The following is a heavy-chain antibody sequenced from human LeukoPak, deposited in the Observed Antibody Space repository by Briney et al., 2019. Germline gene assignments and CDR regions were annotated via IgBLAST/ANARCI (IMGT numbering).Heavy chain of an antibody. D-gene: IGHD1-7*01. CDR2: ISSSSSYV. CDR3: AREGGTQDY. Sequence: GGSLRLSCAASGFTFSSYSMNWVRQAPGKGLEWVSSISSSSSYVYYADSVKGRFTTSRDNAKHSVYLQMNSLRVDDTAVYYCAREGGTQDYWGQGTLVTVSS. CDR1: GFTFSSYS. J-gene: IGHJ4*02. V-gene: IGHV3-21*01.